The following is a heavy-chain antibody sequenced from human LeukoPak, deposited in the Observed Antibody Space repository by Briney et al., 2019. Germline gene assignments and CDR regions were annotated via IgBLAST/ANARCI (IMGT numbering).Heavy chain of an antibody. Sequence: GGSLRLSCAASGFTFNSYWMHWVRQAPGKGLVWVSRIDEDGKTIDYADSVKGRFTISRENAKNALYLQIDSLRAGDTAVYYCARSPYTSGWYGVGYWGQGTLVTVSS. CDR3: ARSPYTSGWYGVGY. V-gene: IGHV3-74*01. J-gene: IGHJ4*02. CDR1: GFTFNSYW. CDR2: IDEDGKTI. D-gene: IGHD6-19*01.